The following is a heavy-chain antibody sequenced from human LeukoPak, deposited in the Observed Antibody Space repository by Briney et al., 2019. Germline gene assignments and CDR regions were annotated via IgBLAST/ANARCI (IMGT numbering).Heavy chain of an antibody. Sequence: VASVKVSCKASGYTFTSYYMHWVRQAPGQGLEWMGIINPSGGSTSYAQKFQGRVTMTTDTSTSTAYMELRSLRSDDTAVYYCARDSEQLLPDYWGQGTLVTVSS. CDR2: INPSGGST. V-gene: IGHV1-46*01. CDR1: GYTFTSYY. D-gene: IGHD2-2*01. J-gene: IGHJ4*02. CDR3: ARDSEQLLPDY.